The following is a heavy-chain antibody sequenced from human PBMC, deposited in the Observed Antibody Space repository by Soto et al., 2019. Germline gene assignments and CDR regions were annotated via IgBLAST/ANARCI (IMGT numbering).Heavy chain of an antibody. J-gene: IGHJ4*02. D-gene: IGHD3-16*02. Sequence: SETLSLTCTVSGGSISSYYWSWIRQPPGKGLEWIGYIYYSGSTNYNPSLKSRVTISVDTSKNQFSLKLSSVTAADTAVYYCARIENDYVWGSYRYWGQGTLVTVSS. CDR2: IYYSGST. CDR1: GGSISSYY. CDR3: ARIENDYVWGSYRY. V-gene: IGHV4-59*01.